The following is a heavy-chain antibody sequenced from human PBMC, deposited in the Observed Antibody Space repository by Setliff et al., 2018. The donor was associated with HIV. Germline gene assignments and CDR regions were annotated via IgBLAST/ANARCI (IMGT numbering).Heavy chain of an antibody. CDR1: GATIHYHY. D-gene: IGHD1-7*01. Sequence: SETLSLTCSISGATIHYHYWSWIRQPPGKGLEWIGYVDYSGDTEYNPSLQSRATISRDPSKSQVSLNLNSATAADTAVYYCTRGPGGTVPKPLEASDVWGRGAVVT. CDR2: VDYSGDT. V-gene: IGHV4-59*11. CDR3: TRGPGGTVPKPLEASDV. J-gene: IGHJ3*01.